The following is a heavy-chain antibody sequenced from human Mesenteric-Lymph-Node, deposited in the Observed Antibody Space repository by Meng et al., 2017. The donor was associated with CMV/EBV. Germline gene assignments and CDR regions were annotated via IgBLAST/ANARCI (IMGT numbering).Heavy chain of an antibody. V-gene: IGHV1-69*02. CDR1: GGTFSSYT. CDR3: AGGIAAAGSRWFDP. J-gene: IGHJ5*02. D-gene: IGHD6-13*01. CDR2: IIPILGIA. Sequence: QVQLVQSGAEVNKPGSSVKVSCKASGGTFSSYTISGVRQAPGQGLEWMGRIIPILGIANYAQKFQGRVTITADKSTSTAYMELSSLRSEDTAVYYCAGGIAAAGSRWFDPWGQGTLVTVSS.